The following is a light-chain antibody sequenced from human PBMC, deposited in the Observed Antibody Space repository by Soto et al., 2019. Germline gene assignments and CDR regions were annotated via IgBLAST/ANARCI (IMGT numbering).Light chain of an antibody. CDR2: GAS. J-gene: IGKJ4*01. Sequence: EIVLTQSPATLSSSPGERATLSCRASQGVGRFLAWYQQKPGKAPRLLIYGASGRVTGAPDRFSGSGSGTNFTLTISSLEPEDFAVYHCHQHDRSPHTFGGGTKVETK. CDR1: QGVGRF. V-gene: IGKV3-20*01. CDR3: HQHDRSPHT.